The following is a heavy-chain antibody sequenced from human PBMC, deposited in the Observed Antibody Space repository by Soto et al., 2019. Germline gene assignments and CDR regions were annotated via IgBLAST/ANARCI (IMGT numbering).Heavy chain of an antibody. CDR3: ARVRRCSGGSCYVRNDAFDI. V-gene: IGHV1-8*01. CDR2: MNPNSGNT. CDR1: GYTFTSYY. J-gene: IGHJ3*02. D-gene: IGHD2-15*01. Sequence: KVSCKASGYTFTSYYINWVRQATGQGLEWMGWMNPNSGNTGYAQKFQGRVTMTRNTSISTAYMELSSLRSEDTAVYYCARVRRCSGGSCYVRNDAFDIWGQGTMVTVSS.